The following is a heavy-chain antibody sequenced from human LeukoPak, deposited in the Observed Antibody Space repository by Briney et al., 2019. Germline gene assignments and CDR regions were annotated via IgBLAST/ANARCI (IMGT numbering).Heavy chain of an antibody. CDR3: ARDLGPGGYYFDY. CDR2: IYYSGST. D-gene: IGHD3-10*01. CDR1: GGSISSYY. Sequence: SETLSLTCTVSGGSISSYYWSWIRQPPGKGLEWIGYIYYSGSTNYNSSLKSRVTISVDTSKNQFSLKLTSVTAADTAVYYCARDLGPGGYYFDYWGQGTLVTVSS. V-gene: IGHV4-59*01. J-gene: IGHJ4*02.